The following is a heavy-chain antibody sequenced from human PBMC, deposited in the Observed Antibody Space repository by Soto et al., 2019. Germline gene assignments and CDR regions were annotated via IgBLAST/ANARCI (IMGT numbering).Heavy chain of an antibody. V-gene: IGHV3-30*18. D-gene: IGHD1-26*01. CDR3: AKPFVGATAFDY. Sequence: PGGSLRLSCAASGFTFSSYGMHWVRQAPGKGLEWVAVISYDGSNKYYADSVKGRFTISRDNSKNTLYLQMNSLRAEDTAVYYCAKPFVGATAFDYWGQGTLVTVSS. CDR2: ISYDGSNK. CDR1: GFTFSSYG. J-gene: IGHJ4*02.